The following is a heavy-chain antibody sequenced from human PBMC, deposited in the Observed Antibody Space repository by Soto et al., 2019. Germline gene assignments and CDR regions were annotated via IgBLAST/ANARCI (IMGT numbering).Heavy chain of an antibody. CDR3: AREGYSGYDYPDY. D-gene: IGHD5-12*01. Sequence: SEPLSPTCTVSGGSISSYYWSWIRQPPGKGLEWIGYIYYSGSTNYNPSLKSRVTISVDTSKNQFSLKLSSVTAADTAVYYCAREGYSGYDYPDYWGQGTLVTVSS. V-gene: IGHV4-59*01. J-gene: IGHJ4*02. CDR2: IYYSGST. CDR1: GGSISSYY.